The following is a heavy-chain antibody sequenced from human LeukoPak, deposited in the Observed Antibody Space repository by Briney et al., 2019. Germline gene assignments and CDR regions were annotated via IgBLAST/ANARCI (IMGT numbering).Heavy chain of an antibody. Sequence: PSETLSLTCTVSGGSISSYYWSWIRQPAGKGLEWIGRIYTSGSTNYNPSLKSRVTMSVDTSKNQFSLKLSSVTAADTAVYYCASEVAGYCSSTSCPPGHDAFDIWGQGTMVTVSS. J-gene: IGHJ3*02. CDR1: GGSISSYY. D-gene: IGHD2-2*01. CDR3: ASEVAGYCSSTSCPPGHDAFDI. V-gene: IGHV4-4*07. CDR2: IYTSGST.